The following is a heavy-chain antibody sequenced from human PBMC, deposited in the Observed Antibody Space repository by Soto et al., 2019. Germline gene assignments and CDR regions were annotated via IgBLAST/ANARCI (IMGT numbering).Heavy chain of an antibody. Sequence: QVHLQESGPGLLKPSETLSLTCSVSGGPIRSYYLSWVRQAPGKGLEWIAYIAYTGITGYNPSLRSRVTISGDTAQNVCSLKWTSVTAADTAVYYCAREGFSGYEALDYWGQGILVTVSS. D-gene: IGHD5-12*01. CDR2: IAYTGIT. CDR3: AREGFSGYEALDY. V-gene: IGHV4-59*01. J-gene: IGHJ4*02. CDR1: GGPIRSYY.